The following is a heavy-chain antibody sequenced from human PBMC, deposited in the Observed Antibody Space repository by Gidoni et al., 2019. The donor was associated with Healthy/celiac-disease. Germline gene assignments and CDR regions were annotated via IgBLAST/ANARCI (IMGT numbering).Heavy chain of an antibody. CDR1: GYTVTSYY. Sequence: QVQLAQSGAEVKKPGASVTVSCKSSGYTVTSYYMHWVRQAPGQGLEWMGIINPSGGSTSYAQKFQGRVTMTRDTSTSTVYMELSSLRSEDTAVYYCAREGSYGDYALWGQGTMVTVSS. CDR2: INPSGGST. V-gene: IGHV1-46*01. J-gene: IGHJ3*01. CDR3: AREGSYGDYAL. D-gene: IGHD4-17*01.